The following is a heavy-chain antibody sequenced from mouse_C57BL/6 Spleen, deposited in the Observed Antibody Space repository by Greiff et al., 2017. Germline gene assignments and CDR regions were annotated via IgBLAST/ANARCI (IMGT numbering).Heavy chain of an antibody. CDR2: ISYDGSN. CDR3: ARTAYYGSSPYYFDD. CDR1: GYSITSGYY. Sequence: EVQLQESGPGLVKPSQSLSLTCSVTGYSITSGYYWNWIRQFPGNKLEWMGYISYDGSNNYNPSLKNRISITRDTSKNQFFLKLNSVTTEDTATYYCARTAYYGSSPYYFDDWGQGTTLTVSS. D-gene: IGHD1-1*01. V-gene: IGHV3-6*01. J-gene: IGHJ2*01.